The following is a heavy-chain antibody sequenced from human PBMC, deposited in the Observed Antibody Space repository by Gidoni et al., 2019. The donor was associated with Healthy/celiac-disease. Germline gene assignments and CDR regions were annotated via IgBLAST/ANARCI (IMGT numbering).Heavy chain of an antibody. J-gene: IGHJ4*02. CDR3: ARDWGGPSGMRSYYFDY. CDR1: RGSFSSSNW. CDR2: IYHSGST. Sequence: QVQLHASCPGLVKPSGTLSLTCAVARGSFSSSNWWSWVRQPPGKGLEWIGEIYHSGSTNYNPSLKSRVTISVDKSKNQFSLKLSSVTAADTAVYYCARDWGGPSGMRSYYFDYWGQGTLVTVSS. V-gene: IGHV4-4*02. D-gene: IGHD6-19*01.